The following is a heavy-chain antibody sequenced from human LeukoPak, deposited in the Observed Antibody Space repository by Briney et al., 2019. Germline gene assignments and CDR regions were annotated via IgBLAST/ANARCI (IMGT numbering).Heavy chain of an antibody. Sequence: SETLSLTCTVSGYSISSGYYWGRIRQPPGKGLEWIGSIYHSGRTFYNPSLKSRVTISVDTSKNQFSLKLTSVTAADTAVYYCARLRPDYDILTGRTWGQGTLVTVSS. V-gene: IGHV4-38-2*02. CDR1: GYSISSGYY. CDR3: ARLRPDYDILTGRT. CDR2: IYHSGRT. J-gene: IGHJ5*02. D-gene: IGHD3-9*01.